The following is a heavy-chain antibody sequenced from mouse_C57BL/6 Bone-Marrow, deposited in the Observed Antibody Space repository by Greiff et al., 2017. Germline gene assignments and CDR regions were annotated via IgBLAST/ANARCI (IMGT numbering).Heavy chain of an antibody. CDR3: ARLTTGGAMDY. CDR2: IDPSDSET. J-gene: IGHJ4*01. CDR1: GYTFTSYW. V-gene: IGHV1-52*01. D-gene: IGHD1-1*01. Sequence: QVQLQQPGAELVRPGSSVKLSCKASGYTFTSYWMHWVKQRPIQGLEWIGNIDPSDSETHYNQKFKDKATLTVDKSSSTAYMQLSSLTSEDSAVYYCARLTTGGAMDYWGQGTSVTVSS.